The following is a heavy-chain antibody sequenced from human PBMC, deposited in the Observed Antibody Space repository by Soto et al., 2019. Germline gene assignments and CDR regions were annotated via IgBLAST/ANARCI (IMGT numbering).Heavy chain of an antibody. CDR2: IYWDDSK. CDR3: AHAYGGRSLY. V-gene: IGHV2-5*02. Sequence: QITLKESGPTLVKPTQTLTLTCTFSGFSLTTDRVGVGWIRQPPGEALEWLAVIYWDDSKTYRPSLESRLTITKDTYTNQVALTMTNMDSLDTATYYCAHAYGGRSLYWGQGTLVTVSS. J-gene: IGHJ4*02. CDR1: GFSLTTDRVG. D-gene: IGHD1-26*01.